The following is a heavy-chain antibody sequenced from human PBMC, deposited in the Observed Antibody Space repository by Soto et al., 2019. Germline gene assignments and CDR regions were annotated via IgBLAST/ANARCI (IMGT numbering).Heavy chain of an antibody. D-gene: IGHD3-10*01. CDR2: ISADNNNA. CDR1: GYTFSSYG. Sequence: ASVKVSCKASGYTFSSYGMSWVRQAPGQGLEWMGWISADNNNANYAQKLQGRVTMTTDTSTSTAYMELRSLRSDDTAVYYCAREKLWFLNWGQGTLVTVSS. V-gene: IGHV1-18*01. J-gene: IGHJ4*02. CDR3: AREKLWFLN.